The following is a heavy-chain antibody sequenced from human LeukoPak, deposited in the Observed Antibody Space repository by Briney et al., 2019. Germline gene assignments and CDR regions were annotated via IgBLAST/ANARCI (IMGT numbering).Heavy chain of an antibody. CDR2: ISSSGSTI. J-gene: IGHJ4*02. CDR3: AREEDAFDY. Sequence: SGGSLRLSCAASGFTFSSYEMNWVRQAPGKGLEWISYISSSGSTIYYADSVKGRFTISRDNAKNSLYLQMNSLRAEDTAVYYCAREEDAFDYWGQGTLVTVSS. CDR1: GFTFSSYE. V-gene: IGHV3-48*03.